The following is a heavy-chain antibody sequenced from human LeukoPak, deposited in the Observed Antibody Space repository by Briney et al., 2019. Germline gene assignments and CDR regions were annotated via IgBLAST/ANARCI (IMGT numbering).Heavy chain of an antibody. CDR3: ARGHYDVLAASYKWTPDY. D-gene: IGHD3-9*01. CDR2: ITSGGGYI. V-gene: IGHV3-21*01. CDR1: GFTFNTFN. Sequence: GGSLRLSCAASGFTFNTFNMNWVRQAPGKGLEWVSSITSGGGYIYYADSVKGRFTTSRDNAKNSLSLQLNSLRVGDTAVYYCARGHYDVLAASYKWTPDYWGQGTLVTVSS. J-gene: IGHJ4*02.